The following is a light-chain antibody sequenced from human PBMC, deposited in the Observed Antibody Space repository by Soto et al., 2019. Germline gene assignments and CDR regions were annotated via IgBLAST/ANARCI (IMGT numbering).Light chain of an antibody. CDR1: QGSSRY. V-gene: IGKV1-8*01. CDR3: QQYYSYPRT. Sequence: AIRMTQSPSSFSASTGDRVTITCRASQGSSRYLAWYQQKPGKAPKLLIYAASTLQSGVPSRFSGSGSGTDFTLTISCLQSEDFATYYCQQYYSYPRTFGQGTKGAIK. J-gene: IGKJ1*01. CDR2: AAS.